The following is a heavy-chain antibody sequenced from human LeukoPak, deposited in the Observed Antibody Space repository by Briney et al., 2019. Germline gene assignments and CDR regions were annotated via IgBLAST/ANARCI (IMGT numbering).Heavy chain of an antibody. Sequence: TGGSLRLSCAASGFTFSSYAMSWVRQAPGKGLEWVSIISDSGGSTYYADSVKGRFTISRDNSKNTLYLQMNSLRVEDTAVYYGAPSAFDYWGQGTLVTVSS. CDR3: APSAFDY. CDR1: GFTFSSYA. CDR2: ISDSGGST. J-gene: IGHJ4*02. V-gene: IGHV3-23*01.